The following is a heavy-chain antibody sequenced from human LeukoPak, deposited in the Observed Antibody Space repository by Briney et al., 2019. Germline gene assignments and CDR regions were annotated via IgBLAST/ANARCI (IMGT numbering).Heavy chain of an antibody. Sequence: GGSLRLSCAASGFTFSSYGMHWVRQAPGKGLEWVAVIWYDGSNKYYADSVKGRFTISRDNSKNTLYLQMNSLRAEDTAVHYCARDPSEWELPVDYWGQGTLVTVSS. J-gene: IGHJ4*02. CDR1: GFTFSSYG. D-gene: IGHD1-26*01. V-gene: IGHV3-33*01. CDR2: IWYDGSNK. CDR3: ARDPSEWELPVDY.